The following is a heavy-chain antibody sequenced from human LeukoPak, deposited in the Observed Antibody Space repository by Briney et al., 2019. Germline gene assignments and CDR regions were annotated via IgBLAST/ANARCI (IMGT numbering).Heavy chain of an antibody. Sequence: PWETLSLTFAVYGGSFSGYYCSWIGQPPGKGLEWIGEINHSGSTNYNPSLKSRVTISVDTSKNQFSLKLSSVTAADTAVYYCARGSSWSGLDYWGQGTLVTVSS. CDR1: GGSFSGYY. J-gene: IGHJ4*02. CDR2: INHSGST. D-gene: IGHD6-13*01. CDR3: ARGSSWSGLDY. V-gene: IGHV4-34*01.